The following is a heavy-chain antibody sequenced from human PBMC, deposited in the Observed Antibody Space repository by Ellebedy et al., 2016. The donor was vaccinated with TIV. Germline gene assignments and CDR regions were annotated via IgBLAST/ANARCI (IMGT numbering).Heavy chain of an antibody. D-gene: IGHD2-21*02. J-gene: IGHJ4*02. CDR2: ISSSSSTI. CDR1: GFTFSSYS. CDR3: ARNRHVERGDSLDY. Sequence: PGGSLRLSCAASGFTFSSYSMNWVRQAPGKGLEWVSYISSSSSTIYYADSVKGRFTISRDNSKNTLYLQMNNLGAEDTAVFYCARNRHVERGDSLDYWGQGTLVTVSS. V-gene: IGHV3-48*01.